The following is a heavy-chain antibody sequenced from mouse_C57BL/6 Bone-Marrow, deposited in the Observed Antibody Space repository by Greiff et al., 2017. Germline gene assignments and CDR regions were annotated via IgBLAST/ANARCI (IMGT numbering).Heavy chain of an antibody. V-gene: IGHV1-72*01. CDR2: IDPNSGGT. CDR3: ARWGVVALYCPMDY. Sequence: QVQLQQPGAELVKPGASVKLSCKASGYTFTSYWMHWVKQRPGRGLEWIGRIDPNSGGTKYNEKFKGKATLTVDKPSSTAYMQLSSLTSEDSAVSDCARWGVVALYCPMDYWGQGTSVTVSS. CDR1: GYTFTSYW. J-gene: IGHJ4*01. D-gene: IGHD1-1*01.